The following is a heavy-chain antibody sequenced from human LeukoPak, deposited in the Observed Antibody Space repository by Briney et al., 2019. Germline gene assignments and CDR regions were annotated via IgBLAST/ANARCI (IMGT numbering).Heavy chain of an antibody. CDR3: ARHAGPLWWLRNNWFDP. CDR2: IYYSWST. J-gene: IGHJ5*02. D-gene: IGHD5-12*01. CDR1: GGSINSYY. Sequence: SETLSLTCTVSGGSINSYYWSWLRQPPGKGLEWIGNIYYSWSTNYNPSLKSRVTISVDTSKNQFSLKLSSVTAADTAVYYCARHAGPLWWLRNNWFDPWGQGTLVTVSS. V-gene: IGHV4-59*08.